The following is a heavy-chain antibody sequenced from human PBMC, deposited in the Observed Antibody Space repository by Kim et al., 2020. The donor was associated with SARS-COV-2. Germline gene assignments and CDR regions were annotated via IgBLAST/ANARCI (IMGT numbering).Heavy chain of an antibody. J-gene: IGHJ4*02. CDR3: ARGPNYSPFDY. Sequence: GGSLRPSCAASGFTFSSYEMNWVRQAPGKGLEWVSYIIGSGTTIYYADSVRGRFTISRDNDKNSLYLQMNSLRAEDTAVYYCARGPNYSPFDYWGQGTVV. CDR2: IIGSGTTI. D-gene: IGHD4-4*01. CDR1: GFTFSSYE. V-gene: IGHV3-48*03.